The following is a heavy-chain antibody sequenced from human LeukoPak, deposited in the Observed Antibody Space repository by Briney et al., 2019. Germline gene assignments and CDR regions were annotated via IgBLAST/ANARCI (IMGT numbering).Heavy chain of an antibody. Sequence: SETLSLTCTVSGYSISNGYYWGWMRQPPGKGLEWIGSIYHSGRTHYNPSLKSRVIISVDTSKNYFSLKLSSVTAADTAVYYCARHRYYYRSGSYYGAPYYMDVWGKGTTVTISS. D-gene: IGHD3-10*01. CDR3: ARHRYYYRSGSYYGAPYYMDV. J-gene: IGHJ6*03. CDR2: IYHSGRT. V-gene: IGHV4-38-2*02. CDR1: GYSISNGYY.